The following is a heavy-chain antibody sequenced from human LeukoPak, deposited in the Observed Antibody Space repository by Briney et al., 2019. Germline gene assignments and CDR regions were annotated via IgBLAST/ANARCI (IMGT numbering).Heavy chain of an antibody. CDR1: GFTFSSYA. V-gene: IGHV3-23*01. CDR3: AKDKYIVVVPAASPFDY. CDR2: ISGSGGST. D-gene: IGHD2-2*01. Sequence: GGSLRLSCAASGFTFSSYAMSWVRQAPGKGLEWVSAISGSGGSTYYADSVKGRFTISRDNSKNTLYLQMNSLRAEDTAVYYCAKDKYIVVVPAASPFDYWGQGTLVTVSS. J-gene: IGHJ4*02.